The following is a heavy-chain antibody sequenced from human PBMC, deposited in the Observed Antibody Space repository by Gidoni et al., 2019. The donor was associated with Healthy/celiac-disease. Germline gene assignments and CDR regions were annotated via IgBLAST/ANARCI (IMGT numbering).Heavy chain of an antibody. CDR2: ISGSGGST. V-gene: IGHV3-23*04. D-gene: IGHD3-10*01. Sequence: EVQLVESGGGLVQPGGSLRLSCPASGSTFRSYAMSWVRQAPGKGLEWVSAISGSGGSTYYADSVKGRFTISRDNSKNTLYLQMNSLRAEDTAVYYCATLTMVRGVKPSFDYWGQGTLVTVSS. J-gene: IGHJ4*02. CDR1: GSTFRSYA. CDR3: ATLTMVRGVKPSFDY.